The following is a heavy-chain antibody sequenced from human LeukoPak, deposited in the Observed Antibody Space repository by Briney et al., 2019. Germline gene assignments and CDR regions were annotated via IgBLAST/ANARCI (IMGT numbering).Heavy chain of an antibody. Sequence: QPGGSLRLSCVASGFTFSSYWMHWVRQAPGKGLVWVSRINSDGSSTSYADSVKGRFPISRDNAKNTLYLQMNSLRAEDTAVYYCARPGQVRGVIGYWGQGTLVTVSS. CDR2: INSDGSST. CDR1: GFTFSSYW. J-gene: IGHJ4*02. CDR3: ARPGQVRGVIGY. D-gene: IGHD3-10*01. V-gene: IGHV3-74*01.